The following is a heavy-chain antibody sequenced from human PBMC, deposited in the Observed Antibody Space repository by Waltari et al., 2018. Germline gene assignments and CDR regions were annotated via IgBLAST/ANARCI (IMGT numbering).Heavy chain of an antibody. CDR1: GGSISSYY. J-gene: IGHJ4*02. CDR3: ARAFRAAALDY. CDR2: IYYSGST. V-gene: IGHV4-59*01. Sequence: QVQLQESGPGLVKPSETLSLTCTVSGGSISSYYWSWIRQPPGKGLEWIGYIYYSGSTHYNPSLKSRVTISVDTSKNQFSLKLSSVTAADTAVYYCARAFRAAALDYWGQGTLVTVSS. D-gene: IGHD2-15*01.